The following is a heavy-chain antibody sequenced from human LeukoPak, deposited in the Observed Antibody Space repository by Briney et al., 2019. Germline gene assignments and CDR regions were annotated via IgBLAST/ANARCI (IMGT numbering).Heavy chain of an antibody. D-gene: IGHD4-11*01. CDR3: ARDQYLGGYDYSMDV. J-gene: IGHJ6*03. V-gene: IGHV1-2*02. CDR2: INPDSGGT. CDR1: GYTFTGYF. Sequence: ASVKVSCKASGYTFTGYFMHWVRQAPGQGLEWMGWINPDSGGTNYAQKFQGRVTMTRDTSISTAYMELSRLRSDDAAVYYCARDQYLGGYDYSMDVWGKGTTVTVSS.